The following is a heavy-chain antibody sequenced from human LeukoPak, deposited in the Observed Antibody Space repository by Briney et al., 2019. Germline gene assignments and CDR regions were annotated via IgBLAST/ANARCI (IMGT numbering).Heavy chain of an antibody. J-gene: IGHJ4*02. CDR3: ARDDYDSSGYYYPYYFDY. CDR1: GYTFTSYY. CDR2: INPSGGST. Sequence: ASVKVSCKAPGYTFTSYYMHWVRQAPGQGLEWMGIINPSGGSTSCAQKFQGRVTMTRDTSTSTAYMELRSLRSDDTAVYYCARDDYDSSGYYYPYYFDYWGQGTLVTVSS. D-gene: IGHD3-22*01. V-gene: IGHV1-46*01.